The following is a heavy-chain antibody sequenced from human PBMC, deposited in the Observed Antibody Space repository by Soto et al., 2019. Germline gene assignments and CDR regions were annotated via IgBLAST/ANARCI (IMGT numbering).Heavy chain of an antibody. CDR2: INPSGGST. CDR1: GYTFTSYY. Sequence: ASVKVSCKASGYTFTSYYMHWVRQAPGQGLEWMGIINPSGGSTSYAQKFQGRVTMTRDTSTSTVYMELSSLRSEDTAVYYCARAGEGVVVAATVILFWGQGTLVTVSS. V-gene: IGHV1-46*01. J-gene: IGHJ4*02. D-gene: IGHD2-15*01. CDR3: ARAGEGVVVAATVILF.